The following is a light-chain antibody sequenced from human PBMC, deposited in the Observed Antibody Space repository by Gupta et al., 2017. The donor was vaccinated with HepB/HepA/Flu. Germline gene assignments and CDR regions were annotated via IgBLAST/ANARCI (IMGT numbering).Light chain of an antibody. CDR1: QSVSNY. V-gene: IGKV3-11*01. J-gene: IGKJ2*01. CDR3: QQRNTGPPGYT. CDR2: DAS. Sequence: EIVLTQSPATLSLSPGERATLSCRASQSVSNYLAWYQQRPGQAPRLLIYDASNRATGITARFSGSGAGTDFNLTISSREPEDFAVYYCQQRNTGPPGYTFGQGTKLEIK.